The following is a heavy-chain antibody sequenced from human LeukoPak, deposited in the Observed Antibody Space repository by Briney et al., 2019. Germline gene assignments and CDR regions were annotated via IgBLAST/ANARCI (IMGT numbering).Heavy chain of an antibody. CDR3: ARADYGGAFDF. V-gene: IGHV3-74*01. J-gene: IGHJ4*02. D-gene: IGHD4-23*01. CDR2: INSDGSST. Sequence: GGSLRLSCAASGFTFSSYWMHWVRQAPGKGLVWVSRINSDGSSTSYADSVKGRFTISRDNAKNTLYLQMNSLRAEDTAVYYCARADYGGAFDFWGQGTLVTVSS. CDR1: GFTFSSYW.